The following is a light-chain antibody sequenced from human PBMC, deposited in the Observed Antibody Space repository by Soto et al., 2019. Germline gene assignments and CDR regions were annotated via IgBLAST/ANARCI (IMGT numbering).Light chain of an antibody. V-gene: IGKV3-15*01. J-gene: IGKJ2*01. CDR3: QQFNNWPLYT. Sequence: EIVLTQSPPTLSVSPGERATLSCRASQSVRSNLAWYRQKPGQAPRLLIYGASTRATGIPARFSGSRSGTEFTLTISSLQSEDFAIYYCQQFNNWPLYTFGQGTRLEIK. CDR1: QSVRSN. CDR2: GAS.